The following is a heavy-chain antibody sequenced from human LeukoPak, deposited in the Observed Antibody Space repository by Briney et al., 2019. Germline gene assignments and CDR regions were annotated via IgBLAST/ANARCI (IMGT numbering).Heavy chain of an antibody. CDR3: ARGVEPLAANTLAY. D-gene: IGHD1-14*01. Sequence: GGSLRLSCAASGFTVITNDITWVRQAPGKGLEWVSVLYSDGNTKYADSVQGRFTISRDNSKNTLYLEMNSLSPDDTAVYYCARGVEPLAANTLAYWGQGTLVTVSS. CDR1: GFTVITND. CDR2: LYSDGNT. J-gene: IGHJ4*02. V-gene: IGHV3-53*01.